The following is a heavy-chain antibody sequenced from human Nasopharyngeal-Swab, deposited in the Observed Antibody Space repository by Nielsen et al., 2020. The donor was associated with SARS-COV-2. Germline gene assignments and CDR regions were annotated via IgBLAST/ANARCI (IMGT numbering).Heavy chain of an antibody. CDR1: GVFISRGGAY. D-gene: IGHD3-9*01. CDR3: ARTLYDIVTDQYEGYDT. V-gene: IGHV4-30-4*08. Sequence: SQTLSLTCAVSGVFISRGGAYCSWPRQPPGKGREWIGYIYYSGDTDYNPALQSRVSISADTSRNPFPLKLTSVTPADTVVYYCARTLYDIVTDQYEGYDTWGPGILVTVSS. CDR2: IYYSGDT. J-gene: IGHJ5*02.